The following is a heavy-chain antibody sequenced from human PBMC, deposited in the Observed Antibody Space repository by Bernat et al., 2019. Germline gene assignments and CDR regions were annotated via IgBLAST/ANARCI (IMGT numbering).Heavy chain of an antibody. J-gene: IGHJ4*02. D-gene: IGHD6-13*01. Sequence: QLQLQESGPGLVKPSETLSLTCTVSGGSISSSSYYWGWIRQPPGKGLEWIGSIYYSGSTYYNPSLKSRVTISVDTSKNQFSLKLSSVTAADTAVHYCARHAEGVAAHFDYWGQGTLVTVSS. CDR3: ARHAEGVAAHFDY. CDR2: IYYSGST. V-gene: IGHV4-39*01. CDR1: GGSISSSSYY.